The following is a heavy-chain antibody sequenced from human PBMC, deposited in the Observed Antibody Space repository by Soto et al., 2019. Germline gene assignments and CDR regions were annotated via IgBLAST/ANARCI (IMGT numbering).Heavy chain of an antibody. V-gene: IGHV4-61*01. CDR3: ARIGWGGDS. CDR2: IPNNGSP. D-gene: IGHD7-27*01. CDR1: GGSVRTGSYH. Sequence: QVQLQESGPGRVKPSETLSLTCSVSGGSVRTGSYHWSWIRQPPGKGLEWIGFIPNNGSPDYNPSLECRVVVSIDRSKNQFSLKVNSVTAADTAVYFCARIGWGGDSWGQGTLVTVSS. J-gene: IGHJ4*02.